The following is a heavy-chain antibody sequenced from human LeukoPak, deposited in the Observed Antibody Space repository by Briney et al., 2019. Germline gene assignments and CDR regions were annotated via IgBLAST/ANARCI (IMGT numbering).Heavy chain of an antibody. J-gene: IGHJ5*02. V-gene: IGHV4-59*08. Sequence: SETLSDTCAVSGGSISGYYWIWIRQPPGKGLEWIGYIYYSGITNYNPSLKSRVTISVDTSKNQFSLKLSSVTAADTAVYYCARRGYSSSVSWFDPWGQGTLVTVSS. CDR3: ARRGYSSSVSWFDP. CDR1: GGSISGYY. CDR2: IYYSGIT. D-gene: IGHD6-6*01.